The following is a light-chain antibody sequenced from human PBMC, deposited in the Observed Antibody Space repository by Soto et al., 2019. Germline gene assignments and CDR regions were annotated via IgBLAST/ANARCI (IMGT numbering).Light chain of an antibody. Sequence: DIQMTQSPSTLSASVGDRVTITCRASQSISSWLAWYQQKPGKAPKLLISAASTLQRGVPSRFSGTGSATDFPLTISSLQPDDFATYYCQQYKTYPLTFGGGTKVDIK. J-gene: IGKJ4*01. CDR2: AAS. CDR3: QQYKTYPLT. V-gene: IGKV1-5*01. CDR1: QSISSW.